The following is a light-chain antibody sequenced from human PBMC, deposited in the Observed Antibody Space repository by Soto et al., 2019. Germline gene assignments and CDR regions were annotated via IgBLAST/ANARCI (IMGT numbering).Light chain of an antibody. V-gene: IGLV2-8*01. CDR3: SSHGGNSPYV. CDR2: EVN. J-gene: IGLJ1*01. CDR1: TSDIGGYNY. Sequence: SALTQPPSASGSPGQSVAISCTGTTSDIGGYNYVSWYQQHPGKAPKLMIYEVNKRPSGVPDRFSGSKSGNTASLTVSGLQAEDEADYYCSSHGGNSPYVFGTGTKVTVL.